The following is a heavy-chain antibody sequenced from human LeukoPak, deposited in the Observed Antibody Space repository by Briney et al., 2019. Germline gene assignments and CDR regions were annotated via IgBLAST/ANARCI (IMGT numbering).Heavy chain of an antibody. J-gene: IGHJ4*02. CDR1: GFTFSSYG. CDR3: AKDQVGVTIFGVVSRRGSGVDY. V-gene: IGHV3-30*02. CDR2: IRYDGSSK. D-gene: IGHD3-3*01. Sequence: PGGSLRLSCAASGFTFSSYGMHWVRQAPGKGLEWVAFIRYDGSSKYYADSVKGRFTISRDNSKNTLYLQMNSLRAEDTAVYYCAKDQVGVTIFGVVSRRGSGVDYWGQGTLVTVSS.